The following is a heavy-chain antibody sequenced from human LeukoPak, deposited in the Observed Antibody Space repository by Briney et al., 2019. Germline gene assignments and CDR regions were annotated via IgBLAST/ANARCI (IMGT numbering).Heavy chain of an antibody. J-gene: IGHJ6*03. CDR1: GYTFTSYG. D-gene: IGHD4-17*01. CDR3: AREPLDYGAVAAYYYMDV. Sequence: VASVKVSCKASGYTFTSYGISRVRQAPGQGLEWMGWISAYNGNTNYAQKLQGRVTMTTDTSTSTAYMELRSLRSDDTAVYYCAREPLDYGAVAAYYYMDVWGKGTTVTVSS. CDR2: ISAYNGNT. V-gene: IGHV1-18*01.